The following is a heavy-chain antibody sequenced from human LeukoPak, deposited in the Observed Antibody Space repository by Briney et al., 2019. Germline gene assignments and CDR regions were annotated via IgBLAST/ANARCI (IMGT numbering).Heavy chain of an antibody. J-gene: IGHJ6*02. CDR1: GFTFSSYA. CDR3: ARDHWVTMVRGVIPLYGLDV. Sequence: GGSLRLSCAASGFTFSSYAMHWVRQAPGKGLEWVAVISYDGSNKYYADSVKGRFTISRDNSKSTLYLQMISLRAEDTAVYYCARDHWVTMVRGVIPLYGLDVWGQGSAVTVSS. V-gene: IGHV3-30-3*01. D-gene: IGHD3-10*01. CDR2: ISYDGSNK.